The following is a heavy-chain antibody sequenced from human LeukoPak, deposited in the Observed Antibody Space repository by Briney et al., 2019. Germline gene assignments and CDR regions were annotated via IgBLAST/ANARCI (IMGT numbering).Heavy chain of an antibody. CDR1: GFTFDDYA. V-gene: IGHV3-9*01. CDR2: ISWNSGSI. J-gene: IGHJ4*02. D-gene: IGHD4-17*01. CDR3: AKDRRGYGFFYFDY. Sequence: PGGSLRLSCAASGFTFDDYAMHWVRQAPGKGLEWASGISWNSGSIGYADSVKGRFTISRDNAKNSLYLQMNSLRAEDTALYYCAKDRRGYGFFYFDYWGQGTLVTVSS.